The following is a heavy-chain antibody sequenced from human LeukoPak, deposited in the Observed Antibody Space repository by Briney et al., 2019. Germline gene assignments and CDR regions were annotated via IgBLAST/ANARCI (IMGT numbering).Heavy chain of an antibody. J-gene: IGHJ4*02. CDR3: AKDQINYYDRLTSDY. V-gene: IGHV3-23*01. Sequence: PGGSLRLSCAASGFTFSSYAMSWVRQAPGKGLEWVSAISGSGGSTYYADSVKGRFTISRDNSKNTLYLQMNSLRAEDTAVYYCAKDQINYYDRLTSDYWGQGTLVTVSS. CDR2: ISGSGGST. D-gene: IGHD3-22*01. CDR1: GFTFSSYA.